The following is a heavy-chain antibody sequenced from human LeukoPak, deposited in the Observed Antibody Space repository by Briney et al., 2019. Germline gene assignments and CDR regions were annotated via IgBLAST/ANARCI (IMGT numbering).Heavy chain of an antibody. CDR1: GYSFTSYW. Sequence: GESLKISCKGSGYSFTSYWMGWVRQMPGKGLEWMGIIYPGDSDTRYSPSFQGQVTISADKSISTAYLQWSSLKASDTAMYYCARHIRYCSSTSCYTIDYWGQGTLVTVSS. J-gene: IGHJ4*02. D-gene: IGHD2-2*02. CDR3: ARHIRYCSSTSCYTIDY. V-gene: IGHV5-51*01. CDR2: IYPGDSDT.